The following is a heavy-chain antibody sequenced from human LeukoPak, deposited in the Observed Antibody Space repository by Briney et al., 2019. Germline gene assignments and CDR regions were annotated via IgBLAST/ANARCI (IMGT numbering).Heavy chain of an antibody. CDR1: GGSFSGYY. Sequence: SETLSLTCAVYGGSFSGYYWNWIRQPPGKGLEWIGEINHSGRTNYNPSLKSRVTISVDTSKKQFSLKLTSVTAADTAVYYCARLLGSSGYAGDWYFDLWGRGILVTVSS. CDR2: INHSGRT. CDR3: ARLLGSSGYAGDWYFDL. V-gene: IGHV4-34*01. D-gene: IGHD3-22*01. J-gene: IGHJ2*01.